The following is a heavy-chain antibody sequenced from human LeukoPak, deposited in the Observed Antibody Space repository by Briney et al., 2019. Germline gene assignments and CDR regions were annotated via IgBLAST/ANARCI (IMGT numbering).Heavy chain of an antibody. CDR2: ISYDGRNK. CDR1: GFTVSSNY. Sequence: PGGSLRLSCAASGFTVSSNYMSWVRQAPGKGLEWVAFISYDGRNKYYADSVKGRFTISRDNSKNTLYLQMNSLRAEDTAVYYCGGGYCSSTSCHALAYWGQGTLVTVSS. J-gene: IGHJ4*02. V-gene: IGHV3-30*03. CDR3: GGGYCSSTSCHALAY. D-gene: IGHD2-2*01.